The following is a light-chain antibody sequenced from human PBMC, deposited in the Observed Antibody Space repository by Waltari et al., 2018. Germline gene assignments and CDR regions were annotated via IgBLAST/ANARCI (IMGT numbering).Light chain of an antibody. V-gene: IGKV1-39*01. J-gene: IGKJ1*01. CDR2: SAS. Sequence: DIQMSQSPSSLSANLGDRVTISCRASRDIHPFLSWYQQKPGNAPKLLLFSASRLHTGVPSRFSGSGSGSDFTLTISGLQPGDFATYFCLHTSGTSWTFGPGTKVEVK. CDR3: LHTSGTSWT. CDR1: RDIHPF.